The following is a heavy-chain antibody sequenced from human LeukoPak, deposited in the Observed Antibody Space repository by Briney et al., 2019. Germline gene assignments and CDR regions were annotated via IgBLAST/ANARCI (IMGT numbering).Heavy chain of an antibody. V-gene: IGHV3-30*18. J-gene: IGHJ4*02. Sequence: PGRSLRLSCAASGFTFSSYGMHWVRQAPGKGLEWVAVISYDGSNKYYADSVKGRFTISRDNSKNTLYLQMNSLRAEDTAVYYCAKDEVGYSSFPDYWGQGTLVTVSS. CDR3: AKDEVGYSSFPDY. CDR2: ISYDGSNK. CDR1: GFTFSSYG. D-gene: IGHD5-18*01.